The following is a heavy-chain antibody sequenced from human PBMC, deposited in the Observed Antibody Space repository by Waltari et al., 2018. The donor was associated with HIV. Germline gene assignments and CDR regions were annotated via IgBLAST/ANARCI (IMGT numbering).Heavy chain of an antibody. V-gene: IGHV3-11*04. Sequence: QVQLVESGGGLVKPGGSLRLALADSGFSFTHRHMRWVRQAPGKGLEWVSYISDTGRVIYYADAVRGRFTISRDNTEKTLYLHMDSLRDEDSALYSCARHVRPHLEYFDHWGQGTLVTVFS. D-gene: IGHD1-1*01. J-gene: IGHJ4*02. CDR1: GFSFTHRH. CDR3: ARHVRPHLEYFDH. CDR2: ISDTGRVI.